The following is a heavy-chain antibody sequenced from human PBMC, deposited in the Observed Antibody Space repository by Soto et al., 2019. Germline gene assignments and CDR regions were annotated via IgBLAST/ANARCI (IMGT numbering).Heavy chain of an antibody. CDR1: GYTFTSYD. J-gene: IGHJ6*03. CDR3: AREGATVTRLGYYYYYMDV. D-gene: IGHD4-17*01. CDR2: MNPNSGNT. V-gene: IGHV1-8*01. Sequence: ASVKVSCKASGYTFTSYDINWVRQATGQGLEWMGWMNPNSGNTGYAQKFQGRVTMTRNTSISTAYMELSSLRSEDTAVYYCAREGATVTRLGYYYYYMDVWGKGTTVTVSS.